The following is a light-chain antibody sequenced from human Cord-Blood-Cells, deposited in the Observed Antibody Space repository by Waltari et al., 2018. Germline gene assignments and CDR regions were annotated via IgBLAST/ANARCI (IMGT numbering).Light chain of an antibody. V-gene: IGLV2-23*01. CDR3: CSYAGSSLPYV. J-gene: IGLJ1*01. CDR1: SSDVGSYNL. Sequence: QSALTQPASVSGSPGQSITISCTGTSSDVGSYNLVSWYQQHPGKAPKLMIYEGSKRPSVVSNRFSGSKSGNTASLTISGLQAEDEADYYCCSYAGSSLPYVFGTGTKVTVL. CDR2: EGS.